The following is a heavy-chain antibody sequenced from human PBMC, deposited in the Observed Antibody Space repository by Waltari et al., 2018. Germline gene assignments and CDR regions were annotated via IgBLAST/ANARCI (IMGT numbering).Heavy chain of an antibody. J-gene: IGHJ3*02. Sequence: QVQLVQSGAEVKKPGSSVKVSCKASGGTFSSYASSWVRQAPGQGLEWMGGIIPIFGTANYAQKFQGRVTITTDESTSTAYMELSSLRSEDTAVYYCARGGTSGDYDSSGQEGGAFDIWGQGTMVTVSS. CDR3: ARGGTSGDYDSSGQEGGAFDI. D-gene: IGHD3-22*01. CDR1: GGTFSSYA. CDR2: IIPIFGTA. V-gene: IGHV1-69*05.